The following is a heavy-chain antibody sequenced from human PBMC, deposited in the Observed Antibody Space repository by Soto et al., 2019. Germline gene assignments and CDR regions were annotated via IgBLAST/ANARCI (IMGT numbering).Heavy chain of an antibody. D-gene: IGHD4-17*01. CDR1: GFTFSSYG. J-gene: IGHJ5*02. CDR3: ASLTTVVTNNWFDP. Sequence: GGSLRLSCAASGFTFSSYGMHWVRQAPGKGLEWVAVIWYDGSNKYYADSVKGRFTISRDNSKNTLYPQMNSLRAEDTAVYYCASLTTVVTNNWFDPWGQGTLVTVSS. V-gene: IGHV3-33*01. CDR2: IWYDGSNK.